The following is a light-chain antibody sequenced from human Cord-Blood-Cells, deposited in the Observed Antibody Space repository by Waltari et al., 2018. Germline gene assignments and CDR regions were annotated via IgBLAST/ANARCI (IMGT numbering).Light chain of an antibody. V-gene: IGLV2-11*01. CDR1: SSAAGGYPS. Sequence: QSAPTQPRSVVGSPGPPLPICCPGTSSAAGGYPSVSWYQQHPGKAPNLMIYDVSNPPSGVPDRFSGSKSGNTASLTISGLQAEDEADYYCCSYAGSYTLFGGGTKLTVL. J-gene: IGLJ3*02. CDR2: DVS. CDR3: CSYAGSYTL.